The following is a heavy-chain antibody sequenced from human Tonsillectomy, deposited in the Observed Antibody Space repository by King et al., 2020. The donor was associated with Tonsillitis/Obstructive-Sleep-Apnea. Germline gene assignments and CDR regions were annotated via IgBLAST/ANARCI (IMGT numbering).Heavy chain of an antibody. D-gene: IGHD6-13*01. CDR2: INTNTGNP. V-gene: IGHV7-4-1*02. Sequence: QLVQSGSELKKPGASVKVSCKASGYTFTSYTMHWVRQAPGQGLEWMGWINTNTGNPTYAQGFTGRFVFSLDSSVRAAYLQISSLKAADTAMYYCARDSIAAALRGDAFDIWGQGTMVTVSS. J-gene: IGHJ3*02. CDR1: GYTFTSYT. CDR3: ARDSIAAALRGDAFDI.